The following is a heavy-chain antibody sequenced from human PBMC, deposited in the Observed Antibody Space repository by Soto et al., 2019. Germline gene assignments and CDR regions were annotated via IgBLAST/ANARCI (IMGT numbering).Heavy chain of an antibody. CDR2: INSDGSST. D-gene: IGHD2-15*01. J-gene: IGHJ4*02. Sequence: HPGGSLRLSCAASGFTFSSYWMHWVRQAPGKGLVWVSRINSDGSSTSYADSVKGRFTISRDNAKNTVYLQMNSLRAEDTAVYYCARTSLVVPAAPREDYWRQGTLVTVSP. CDR1: GFTFSSYW. V-gene: IGHV3-74*01. CDR3: ARTSLVVPAAPREDY.